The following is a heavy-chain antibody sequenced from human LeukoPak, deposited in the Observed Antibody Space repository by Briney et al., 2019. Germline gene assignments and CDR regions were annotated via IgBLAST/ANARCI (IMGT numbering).Heavy chain of an antibody. CDR1: AYTFTNYD. CDR2: MKSNSVNT. V-gene: IGHV1-8*01. Sequence: RASVRVSCKTSAYTFTNYDINWVRQAPGQGLEWMGRMKSNSVNTGHAQKFQGRVTMTRNTSISIAYMELSSLRSDDTAVYYCARGRARYGMDVWGQGTSVTVSS. CDR3: ARGRARYGMDV. J-gene: IGHJ6*02.